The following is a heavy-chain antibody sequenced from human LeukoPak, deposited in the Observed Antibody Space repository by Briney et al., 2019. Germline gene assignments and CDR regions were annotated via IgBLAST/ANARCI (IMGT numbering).Heavy chain of an antibody. Sequence: SETLSLTCTVYGGSFGAHYWSWVRQPPGKGLEWIGEISHSGSTNYNPSLKSRVTISVDTSKNQVSLNLKSVTAADTAVYYCAREASGSTSYFDSWGQGTLVTVSS. CDR2: ISHSGST. CDR1: GGSFGAHY. J-gene: IGHJ4*02. D-gene: IGHD1-26*01. V-gene: IGHV4-34*01. CDR3: AREASGSTSYFDS.